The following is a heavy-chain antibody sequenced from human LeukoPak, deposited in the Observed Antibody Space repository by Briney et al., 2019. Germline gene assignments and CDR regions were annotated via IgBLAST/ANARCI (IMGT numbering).Heavy chain of an antibody. D-gene: IGHD2-15*01. CDR1: GDSVSSNSAA. V-gene: IGHV6-1*01. CDR2: TYYRSKWYN. CDR3: VRDLQVVAAKLNYGMDV. Sequence: SQTLSLTCAISGDSVSSNSAAWNWIRQSPSRGLEWLGRTYYRSKWYNDYAVSVKSRITINPDTSKNQFSLQLNSVTPEDTAVYYCVRDLQVVAAKLNYGMDVWGKGTTVTVSS. J-gene: IGHJ6*04.